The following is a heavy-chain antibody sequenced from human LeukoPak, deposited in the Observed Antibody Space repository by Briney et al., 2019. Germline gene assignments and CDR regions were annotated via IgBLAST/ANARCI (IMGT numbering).Heavy chain of an antibody. CDR2: IYYSGST. D-gene: IGHD5-18*01. Sequence: SETLSLTCSVSGGSISSYSWNWIRQPPGKGLEWIGYIYYSGSTNYNPSLKSRVTISVDTSRNQFSLKLSSVTAADTAVYYCARLPGGYSYGPHFDYWGQGTLVTVSS. V-gene: IGHV4-59*08. J-gene: IGHJ4*02. CDR1: GGSISSYS. CDR3: ARLPGGYSYGPHFDY.